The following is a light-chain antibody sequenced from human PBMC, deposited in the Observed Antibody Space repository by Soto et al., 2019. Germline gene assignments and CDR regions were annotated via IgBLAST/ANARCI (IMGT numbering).Light chain of an antibody. V-gene: IGKV1-5*01. CDR2: AAS. Sequence: IPMNQSPSTLSAYVGDRVTIPCRASHSISSWLAWYQQKPGKAPNLLIYAASTLESGVPSRFSGSGSGTEFTLTISSLQPDDFATYYCQQYNSYWTFCQGTKVDVK. CDR1: HSISSW. J-gene: IGKJ1*01. CDR3: QQYNSYWT.